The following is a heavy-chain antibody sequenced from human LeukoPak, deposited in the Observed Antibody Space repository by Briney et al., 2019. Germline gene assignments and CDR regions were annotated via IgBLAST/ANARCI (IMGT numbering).Heavy chain of an antibody. J-gene: IGHJ5*02. D-gene: IGHD1-1*01. CDR2: TYYRSKWYN. V-gene: IGHV6-1*01. CDR1: GDSVSSNSAA. CDR3: ARAGGSRDFRNNWYGNFFDP. Sequence: SQTLSLTCAISGDSVSSNSAAWNWIRQSPSRGLEWLARTYYRSKWYNDYAVSVKSRIIINPDTSKNQFSLQLKSVAPEDTAVYYCARAGGSRDFRNNWYGNFFDPWGQGTLVIVSS.